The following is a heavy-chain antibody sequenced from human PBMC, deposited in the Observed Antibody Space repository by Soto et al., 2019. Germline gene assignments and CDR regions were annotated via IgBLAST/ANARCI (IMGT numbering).Heavy chain of an antibody. D-gene: IGHD3-22*01. CDR1: GFTYSTYT. J-gene: IGHJ4*02. V-gene: IGHV3-30-3*01. CDR3: AKDTYYHDTTGYYVFDY. Sequence: GGSLRLSCAASGFTYSTYTMHWVRQAPGKGLEWVAVISYDGNNKFYADSVKGRFTISRDSTKQTLYLQMNSLRPDDTAMYYCAKDTYYHDTTGYYVFDYWGQGTLVTVSS. CDR2: ISYDGNNK.